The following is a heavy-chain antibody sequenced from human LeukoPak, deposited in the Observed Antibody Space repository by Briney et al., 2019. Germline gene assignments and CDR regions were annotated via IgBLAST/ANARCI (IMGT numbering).Heavy chain of an antibody. V-gene: IGHV4-34*01. CDR1: GGSFSGYY. CDR2: IYYSGST. Sequence: SETLSLTCAVYGGSFSGYYWSWIRQPPGKGLEWIGSIYYSGSTYYNPSLKSRVTISVDTSKNQFSLKLSSVTAADTAVYYCARVKGSGSYYPSSPFDYWGQGTLVTVSS. J-gene: IGHJ4*02. CDR3: ARVKGSGSYYPSSPFDY. D-gene: IGHD3-10*01.